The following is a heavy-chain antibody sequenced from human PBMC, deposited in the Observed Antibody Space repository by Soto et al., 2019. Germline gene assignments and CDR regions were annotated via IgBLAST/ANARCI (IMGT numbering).Heavy chain of an antibody. CDR3: GRDGGSYRFYWFDP. D-gene: IGHD1-26*01. CDR2: IIPIFGTA. J-gene: IGHJ5*02. Sequence: SVKVSCKASGGTFSSYAISWVRQAPGQGLEWMGGIIPIFGTANYAQKFQGRVTITADESTSTAYMELSSLRSEDTAVYYCGRDGGSYRFYWFDPWGQGTLVTVSS. CDR1: GGTFSSYA. V-gene: IGHV1-69*13.